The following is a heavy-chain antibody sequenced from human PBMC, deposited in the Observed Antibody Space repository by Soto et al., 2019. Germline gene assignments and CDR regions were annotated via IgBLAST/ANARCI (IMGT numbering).Heavy chain of an antibody. CDR1: GFPFSRDG. Sequence: EVQLLESGGGLVQPGGSLRLSCAASGFPFSRDGMAWVRQAPGKGLEWVSSIDGSGSVTYYADSVKGRITISRDNSKSTLFLQMSSLRDEDTAVYYCARILWLGKRDGLDIWGQGTMLTVSS. CDR3: ARILWLGKRDGLDI. CDR2: IDGSGSVT. J-gene: IGHJ3*02. D-gene: IGHD5-12*01. V-gene: IGHV3-23*05.